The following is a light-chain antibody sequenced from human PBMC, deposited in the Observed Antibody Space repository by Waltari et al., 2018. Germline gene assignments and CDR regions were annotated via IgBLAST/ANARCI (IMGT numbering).Light chain of an antibody. J-gene: IGLJ3*02. CDR2: RNN. V-gene: IGLV1-44*01. Sequence: QSVLTQPPSASGTPGQRVTISCSGTSSNIGRNTVNWYQQLPGTAPKLLIYRNNQRPSGVPDRFSGSKSGTSASLAISGLQSEDEADYYCAAWDDSLKVFGGGTKLTVL. CDR1: SSNIGRNT. CDR3: AAWDDSLKV.